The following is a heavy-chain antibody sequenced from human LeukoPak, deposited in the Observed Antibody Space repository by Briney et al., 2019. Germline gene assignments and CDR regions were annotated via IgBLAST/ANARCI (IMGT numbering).Heavy chain of an antibody. CDR2: IYSGGST. CDR3: ARDLHPRLTGYFDY. D-gene: IGHD3-16*01. Sequence: GGSLRLSCVASGFTVSSYYVSWVRQAPGKGLEWVSVIYSGGSTYYADSVEGRFTVPRDNPKNTLYLEMKSLRADDTAVYYCARDLHPRLTGYFDYWGRRTVVTVSS. J-gene: IGHJ4*02. V-gene: IGHV3-53*01. CDR1: GFTVSSYY.